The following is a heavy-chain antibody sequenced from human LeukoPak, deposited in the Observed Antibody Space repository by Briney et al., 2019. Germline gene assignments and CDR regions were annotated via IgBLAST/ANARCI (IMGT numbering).Heavy chain of an antibody. D-gene: IGHD4-17*01. V-gene: IGHV3-23*01. CDR1: GFTFSSYA. CDR2: ISGSGGST. Sequence: GGSLILSCAASGFTFSSYAMSWVRQAPGKGLEWVSAISGSGGSTYYADSVKGRFTISRDNSKNTLYLQMNSLRAEDTAVYYCAKFPAYGDYVSGDYWGQGTLVTVSS. J-gene: IGHJ4*02. CDR3: AKFPAYGDYVSGDY.